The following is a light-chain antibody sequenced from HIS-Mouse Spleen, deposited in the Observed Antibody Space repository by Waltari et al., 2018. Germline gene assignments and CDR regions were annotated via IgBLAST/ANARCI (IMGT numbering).Light chain of an antibody. CDR1: KLGDKY. V-gene: IGLV3-1*01. CDR2: QDS. J-gene: IGLJ2*01. CDR3: QAWDSSTAGVV. Sequence: SYELTQPPSVSVSPGQTASITCSGDKLGDKYACWYQQKPGPSPVLVIYQDSKRPSGIPERFSGPSAGNTATLTISGTQAMDEADYYCQAWDSSTAGVVFGGGTKLTVL.